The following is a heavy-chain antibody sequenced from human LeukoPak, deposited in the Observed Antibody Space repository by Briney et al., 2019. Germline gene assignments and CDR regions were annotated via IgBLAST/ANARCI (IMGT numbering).Heavy chain of an antibody. Sequence: MTSETLSLTCAVYGVSFSGYYWSWIRQPPGKGLEWIGEINHSGSTNYNPSLKSRVTISVETSKNQFSLKLSSVTAADTAVYYCARPIVVVPLRAFDIWGQGTMVTVSS. CDR3: ARPIVVVPLRAFDI. CDR2: INHSGST. V-gene: IGHV4-34*01. J-gene: IGHJ3*02. CDR1: GVSFSGYY. D-gene: IGHD2-21*01.